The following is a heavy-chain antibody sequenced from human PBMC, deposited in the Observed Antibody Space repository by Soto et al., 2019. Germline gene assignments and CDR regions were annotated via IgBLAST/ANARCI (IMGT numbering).Heavy chain of an antibody. J-gene: IGHJ4*02. V-gene: IGHV3-64*01. CDR3: ARGRVEDSSGWATYFDY. CDR1: GFTFSGYS. D-gene: IGHD6-19*01. CDR2: INTNGVNT. Sequence: EVQLVESGGGLVQPGGSLRLSCAASGFTFSGYSMFWVRQAPGKGLEYVSAINTNGVNTFYAKSVKGRFTISRDNSKNTMYLQMGSQRAEDMAVYYCARGRVEDSSGWATYFDYWGQETLVSVS.